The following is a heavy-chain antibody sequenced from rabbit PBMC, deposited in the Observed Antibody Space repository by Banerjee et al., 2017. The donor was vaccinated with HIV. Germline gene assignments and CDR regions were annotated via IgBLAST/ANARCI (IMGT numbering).Heavy chain of an antibody. V-gene: IGHV1S40*01. Sequence: QSLEESGGDLVKPGASLTLTCTASGFSFSSSYYMCWVRQAPGKGLEWIGCIYTGGSGSTYYASWAKGRFTISKTSSTTVTLQMTSLTAADTATHFCARHYTGSSAYEFNLWGQGTLVTVS. D-gene: IGHD1-1*01. J-gene: IGHJ4*01. CDR2: IYTGGSGST. CDR1: GFSFSSSYY. CDR3: ARHYTGSSAYEFNL.